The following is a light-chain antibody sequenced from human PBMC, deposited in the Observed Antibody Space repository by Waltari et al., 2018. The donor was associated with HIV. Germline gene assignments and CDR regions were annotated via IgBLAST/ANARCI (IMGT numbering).Light chain of an antibody. Sequence: QSVLTQPPSVSGAPGQRVTISCTGRSSHIGAGYDVHWYQHLPGTAPKLLIYGNSNRPSRVPDRFSGSKSGTSASLAITGLQAEDEADYYCQSYDSSLSGWVFGGGTKLTVL. V-gene: IGLV1-40*01. CDR3: QSYDSSLSGWV. CDR1: SSHIGAGYD. J-gene: IGLJ3*02. CDR2: GNS.